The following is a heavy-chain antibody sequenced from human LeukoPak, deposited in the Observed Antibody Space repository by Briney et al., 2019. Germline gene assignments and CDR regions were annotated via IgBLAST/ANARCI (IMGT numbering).Heavy chain of an antibody. CDR2: IYHSGST. CDR1: GGSISSGGYS. J-gene: IGHJ6*02. Sequence: SQTLSLTCAVSGGSISSGGYSWSWIRQPPGKGLEWIGYIYHSGSTYYNPSLKSRVTISVDRSKNQFSLKLSSVTAADTAVYYCARALPPSYYGMDVWGQGTTVTVSS. D-gene: IGHD1-14*01. V-gene: IGHV4-30-2*01. CDR3: ARALPPSYYGMDV.